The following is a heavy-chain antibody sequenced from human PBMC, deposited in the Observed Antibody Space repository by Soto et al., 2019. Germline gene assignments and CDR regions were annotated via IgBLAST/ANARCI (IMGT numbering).Heavy chain of an antibody. CDR3: ARQIRGYSYGSMNYYYGMDV. V-gene: IGHV5-51*01. Sequence: GESLKISCKGSGYRFTNYWIGWVRQMPGKGLEWMGIIYPGDSDTRYSPSFQGQVTISADKSINTAYLQWSSLKASDTAMYYCARQIRGYSYGSMNYYYGMDVWGQGTTVTVSS. D-gene: IGHD5-18*01. CDR1: GYRFTNYW. J-gene: IGHJ6*02. CDR2: IYPGDSDT.